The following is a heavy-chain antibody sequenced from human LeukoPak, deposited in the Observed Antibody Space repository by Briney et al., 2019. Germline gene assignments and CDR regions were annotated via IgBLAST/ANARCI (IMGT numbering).Heavy chain of an antibody. CDR1: EFSVGSNY. Sequence: GGSLRLSCAASEFSVGSNYMTWVRQAPGKGLEWVSLIYSGGSTYYADSVKGRFTISRDNSKNTLYLQMNSLRVEDTAVYYCARTARHLDYWGQGTLVTVSS. D-gene: IGHD5-18*01. J-gene: IGHJ4*02. CDR2: IYSGGST. CDR3: ARTARHLDY. V-gene: IGHV3-66*01.